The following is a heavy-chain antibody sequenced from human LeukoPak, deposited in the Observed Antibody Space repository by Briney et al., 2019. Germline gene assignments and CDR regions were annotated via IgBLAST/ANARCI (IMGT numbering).Heavy chain of an antibody. D-gene: IGHD6-19*01. CDR1: GFTFGGYA. J-gene: IGHJ6*03. CDR3: TRRSSSDYYYYYMDV. CDR2: IRSKAYGGTT. Sequence: PGGSLRLSCTASGFTFGGYALSWFRQAPGKGREWVGCIRSKAYGGTTEYAASVKGRFTISRYDSKRIAYQQMNSLKTEATAVYYCTRRSSSDYYYYYMDVWGKGTTVTVSS. V-gene: IGHV3-49*03.